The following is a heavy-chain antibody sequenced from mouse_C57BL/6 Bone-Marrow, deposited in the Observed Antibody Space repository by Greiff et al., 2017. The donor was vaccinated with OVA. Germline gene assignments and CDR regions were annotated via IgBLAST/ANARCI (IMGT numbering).Heavy chain of an antibody. V-gene: IGHV1-4*01. J-gene: IGHJ3*01. CDR1: GYTFTSYT. CDR3: PRVTHY. D-gene: IGHD2-13*01. Sequence: QVQLQQSGAELARPGASVKMSCKASGYTFTSYTMHWVKQRPGQGLEWIGYINPSSGYTKYNQKFKDKATLTAEQSSIPAYMQLSSLTAEDSAIYYGPRVTHYWGQGTLVTVSA. CDR2: INPSSGYT.